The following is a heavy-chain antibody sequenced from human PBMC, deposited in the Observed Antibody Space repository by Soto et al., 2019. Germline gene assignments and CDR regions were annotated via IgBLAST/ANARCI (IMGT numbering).Heavy chain of an antibody. D-gene: IGHD3-10*01. CDR3: AKDINYGSGSLGF. J-gene: IGHJ4*02. V-gene: IGHV3-23*01. Sequence: EVQLLESGGGLVQPGGSLRLSCAASGFTFSSYAMSWVRQAPGKGLEWVSAISGSGGSTYCADSVKGRFTISRDNSKNTLYLQMNSLRAEDTAVYYCAKDINYGSGSLGFWGQGTLVTVSS. CDR2: ISGSGGST. CDR1: GFTFSSYA.